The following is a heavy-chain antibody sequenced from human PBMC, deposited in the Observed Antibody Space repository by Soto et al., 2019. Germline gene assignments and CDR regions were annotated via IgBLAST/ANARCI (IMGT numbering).Heavy chain of an antibody. CDR1: GFTFISYG. CDR3: AKDGAGGDGYNSEGLVGY. D-gene: IGHD5-12*01. Sequence: PGWSLRLSCASSGFTFISYGMHWVRQAPGKGLEWVAVISYDGSNKYYADSVKGRFTISRDNSKNTLYLQMDSLRAEDTAVYYCAKDGAGGDGYNSEGLVGYWGQGTLVTVSS. CDR2: ISYDGSNK. J-gene: IGHJ4*02. V-gene: IGHV3-30*18.